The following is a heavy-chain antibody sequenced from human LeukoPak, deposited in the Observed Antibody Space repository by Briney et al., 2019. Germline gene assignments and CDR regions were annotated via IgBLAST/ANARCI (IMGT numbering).Heavy chain of an antibody. CDR1: GFTFSSYW. J-gene: IGHJ4*02. V-gene: IGHV3-7*01. Sequence: GGSLRLSCAASGFTFSSYWMSWVRQAPGKELEWVANIKQDGSEKYYVDSVKGRFTISRDNAKNSLYLQMNSLRAEDTAVYYCARDGDSNWNYASPFDYWGQGTLVTVSS. CDR2: IKQDGSEK. D-gene: IGHD1-7*01. CDR3: ARDGDSNWNYASPFDY.